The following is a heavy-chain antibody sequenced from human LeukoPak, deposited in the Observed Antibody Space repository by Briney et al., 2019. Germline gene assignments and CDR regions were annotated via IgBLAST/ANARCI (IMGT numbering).Heavy chain of an antibody. CDR3: VHGSGPNWFDP. J-gene: IGHJ5*02. CDR2: ISYDGSNK. V-gene: IGHV3-30*04. D-gene: IGHD3-10*01. CDR1: GFTFSSYA. Sequence: GRSLRLSCAASGFTFSSYAMHWVRQAPGKGLEWVAVISYDGSNKYYADSVKGRFTIPRDNSKNTLYLQMNSLRAEDTAVYYCVHGSGPNWFDPWGQGTLVTVSS.